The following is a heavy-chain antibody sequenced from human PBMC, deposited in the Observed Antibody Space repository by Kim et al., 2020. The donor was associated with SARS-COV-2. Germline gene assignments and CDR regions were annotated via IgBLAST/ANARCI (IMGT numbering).Heavy chain of an antibody. V-gene: IGHV3-13*01. CDR3: ARDSIAAAGTPPLFFDY. J-gene: IGHJ4*02. D-gene: IGHD6-13*01. Sequence: VKGRFTISRENAKNSLYLQMNSLRAGDTAVYYCARDSIAAAGTPPLFFDYWGQGTLVTVSS.